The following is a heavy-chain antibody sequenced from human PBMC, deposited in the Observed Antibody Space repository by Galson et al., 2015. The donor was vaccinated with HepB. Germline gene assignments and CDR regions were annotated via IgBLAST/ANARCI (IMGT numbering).Heavy chain of an antibody. CDR1: GFTFNSYW. CDR3: ARVSSGDDAFDI. J-gene: IGHJ3*02. CDR2: INGDGSST. V-gene: IGHV3-74*01. D-gene: IGHD6-19*01. Sequence: SLRLSCAASGFTFNSYWMHWVRRAPGKELVWVSRINGDGSSTSYADSVKGRFTVSRDNAKNTLYLQMNSLRIEDTAVYYCARVSSGDDAFDIWGQGTMVIVSS.